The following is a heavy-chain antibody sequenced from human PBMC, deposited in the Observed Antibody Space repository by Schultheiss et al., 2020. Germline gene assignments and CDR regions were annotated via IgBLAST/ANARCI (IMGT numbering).Heavy chain of an antibody. Sequence: GGSLRLSCAASGFTFSNAWMNWVRQAPGKVLEWVGRIKSKTDGGTIDYAAPVKGRFTISRDDSKNTLYLQMSSLRAEDTAVYYCARGYDFWYYWGQGTLVTVSS. J-gene: IGHJ4*02. CDR2: IKSKTDGGTI. CDR3: ARGYDFWYY. V-gene: IGHV3-15*07. CDR1: GFTFSNAW. D-gene: IGHD3-3*01.